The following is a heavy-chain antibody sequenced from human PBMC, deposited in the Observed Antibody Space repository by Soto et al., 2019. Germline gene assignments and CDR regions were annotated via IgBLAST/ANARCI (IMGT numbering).Heavy chain of an antibody. D-gene: IGHD2-15*01. Sequence: QVQLVESGGGVVQPGRSLILSCVASGFTFSNNGIHWVRQAPGKGLEWVAVISSDGSKKYYADSVKGRFTISRDNSENTLYLQMNSLRAEDTAVYYCAMDLYGGSSRFDYWGQGTLVTVSS. CDR1: GFTFSNNG. V-gene: IGHV3-30*03. CDR3: AMDLYGGSSRFDY. J-gene: IGHJ4*02. CDR2: ISSDGSKK.